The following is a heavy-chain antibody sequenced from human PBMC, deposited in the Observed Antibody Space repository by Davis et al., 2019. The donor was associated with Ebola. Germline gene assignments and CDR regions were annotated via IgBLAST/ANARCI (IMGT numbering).Heavy chain of an antibody. V-gene: IGHV3-11*01. Sequence: GESLKISCAASGFTFSDYYMSWIRQAPGKGLEWISYISSSGDTIYYADSVKGRFTISRDNAKNSLYLQMNNLRAEDTAMYYCARDDWEPPSTWFDPWGQGTLVTVSS. CDR3: ARDDWEPPSTWFDP. J-gene: IGHJ5*02. D-gene: IGHD1-14*01. CDR2: ISSSGDTI. CDR1: GFTFSDYY.